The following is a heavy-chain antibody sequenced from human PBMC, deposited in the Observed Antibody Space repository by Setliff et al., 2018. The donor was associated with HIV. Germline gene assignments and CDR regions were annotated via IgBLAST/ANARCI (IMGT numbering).Heavy chain of an antibody. D-gene: IGHD3-10*01. J-gene: IGHJ2*01. Sequence: SETLSLTCTVSGGSISRYYWSWIRQPAGKGLEWIGRIYASAYSNYNPSLKSRVTMSVDTSQNQFSLKLRSVNAADTAVYYCARDWVTRSNYYGSGSPWYFDFWGRGILVTVSS. CDR3: ARDWVTRSNYYGSGSPWYFDF. CDR2: IYASAYS. V-gene: IGHV4-4*07. CDR1: GGSISRYY.